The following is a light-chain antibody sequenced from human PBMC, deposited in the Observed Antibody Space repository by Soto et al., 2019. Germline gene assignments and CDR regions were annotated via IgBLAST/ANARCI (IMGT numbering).Light chain of an antibody. CDR1: QSVSSNY. CDR3: QQYGSSPPIT. CDR2: GAS. J-gene: IGKJ5*01. V-gene: IGKV3-20*01. Sequence: EIVLTQSPGTLSLSPGERATLSCRASQSVSSNYLAWYQQIPGQAPRLLIYGASSRATGIPDRFSGSGSGTDFTLTISRLVPEDFAVYYCQQYGSSPPITFGQGTRLEIK.